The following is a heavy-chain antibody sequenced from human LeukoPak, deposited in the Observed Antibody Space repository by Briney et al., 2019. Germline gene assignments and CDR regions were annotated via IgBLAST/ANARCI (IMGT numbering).Heavy chain of an antibody. CDR3: AKDGRGVRTMAATYYYYYGMDV. CDR2: IRYDGSNK. J-gene: IGHJ6*02. Sequence: GGSLRLSCAASGFTFSSYGMHWVRQALGKGLEWVAFIRYDGSNKYYADSVKGRFTISRDNSKNTLYLQMNSLRAEDTAVYYCAKDGRGVRTMAATYYYYYGMDVWGQGTTVTVSS. V-gene: IGHV3-30*02. CDR1: GFTFSSYG. D-gene: IGHD6-25*01.